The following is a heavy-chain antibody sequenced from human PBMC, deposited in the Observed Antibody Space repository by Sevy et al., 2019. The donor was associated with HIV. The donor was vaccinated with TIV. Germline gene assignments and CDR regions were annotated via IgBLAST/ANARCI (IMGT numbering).Heavy chain of an antibody. CDR2: ISYDGQIQ. CDR3: AKLIVVVPRQNYYGMDV. CDR1: GFKFSSSP. Sequence: GGSLRLSCVTSGFKFSSSPMHWVRQSPGKGLEWVAFISYDGQIQHYAGSLKGRFTISRDNSEDKMYLQMNNLRHEDTAVYYCAKLIVVVPRQNYYGMDVWGQGTTVTVSS. J-gene: IGHJ6*02. V-gene: IGHV3-30*14. D-gene: IGHD2-15*01.